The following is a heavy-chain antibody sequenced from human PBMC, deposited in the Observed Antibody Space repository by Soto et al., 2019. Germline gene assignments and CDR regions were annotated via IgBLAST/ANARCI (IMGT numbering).Heavy chain of an antibody. D-gene: IGHD3-10*01. CDR3: VTGSGSSTSDAFDI. V-gene: IGHV4-59*02. CDR1: GCSVTTSY. Sequence: SETLSLTSTVFGCSVTTSYWTWIRQSPGKGLVWIGFTSHSGCTNYNPSLKSRVTMSVDTSKNQFSLKLNSVTAADTAVYYCVTGSGSSTSDAFDIWDRGTMVTVS. CDR2: TSHSGCT. J-gene: IGHJ3*02.